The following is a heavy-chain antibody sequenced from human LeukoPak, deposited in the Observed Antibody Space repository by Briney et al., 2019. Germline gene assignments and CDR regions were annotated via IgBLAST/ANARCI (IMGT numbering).Heavy chain of an antibody. CDR2: FDHEDGET. D-gene: IGHD6-25*01. CDR3: ATSGSDSPGYYYYMDV. CDR1: GYTLTELS. J-gene: IGHJ6*03. V-gene: IGHV1-24*01. Sequence: GASVKVSCKVSGYTLTELSMHWVRQAPGKGLEWMGGFDHEDGETIYAQKFQGRVTMTEDTSTDTAYMELRSLRSEDTAVYYCATSGSDSPGYYYYMDVWGKGTTVTVSS.